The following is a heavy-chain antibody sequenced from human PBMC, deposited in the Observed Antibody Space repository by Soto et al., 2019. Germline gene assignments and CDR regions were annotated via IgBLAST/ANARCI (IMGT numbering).Heavy chain of an antibody. CDR2: IYYSGST. V-gene: IGHV4-59*08. D-gene: IGHD3-16*02. Sequence: PSETLSLTCTVSGGSISSYYWSWIRQPPGKGLEWIGYIYYSGSTNYNPSLKSRVTISVDTSKNQFSLKLSSVTAADTAVYYCARLGYDYVWGSYRLNWFDPWGQGTLVTVSS. CDR3: ARLGYDYVWGSYRLNWFDP. CDR1: GGSISSYY. J-gene: IGHJ5*02.